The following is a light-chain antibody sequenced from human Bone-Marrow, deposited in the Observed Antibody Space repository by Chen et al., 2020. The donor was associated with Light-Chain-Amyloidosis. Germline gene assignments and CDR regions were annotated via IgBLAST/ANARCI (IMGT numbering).Light chain of an antibody. V-gene: IGLV6-57*01. Sequence: NFMLKQPQSVAASPGKTVIICGTRSSGSIATNYVQWYQQRPGSSPTTVIYEDDQSPPGVPDRFSGSIDRSSNSASLTISGLKTEDEADYYCQSYQGSSQGVFGGGTKLTVL. CDR1: SGSIATNY. J-gene: IGLJ3*02. CDR2: EDD. CDR3: QSYQGSSQGV.